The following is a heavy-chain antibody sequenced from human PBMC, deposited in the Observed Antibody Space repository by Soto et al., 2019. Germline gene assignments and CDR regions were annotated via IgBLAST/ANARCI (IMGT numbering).Heavy chain of an antibody. CDR2: IKSKTDGGTT. Sequence: GGSLRLSCAASGFTFSNAWMSWVRQAPGKGLEWVGRIKSKTDGGTTDYAAPVKGRFTISRDDSKNTLHLQMNSLKTEDTAVYYCTTVSYYYDSSGYYYAEYFDYWGQGTLVTVSS. CDR3: TTVSYYYDSSGYYYAEYFDY. CDR1: GFTFSNAW. V-gene: IGHV3-15*01. D-gene: IGHD3-22*01. J-gene: IGHJ4*02.